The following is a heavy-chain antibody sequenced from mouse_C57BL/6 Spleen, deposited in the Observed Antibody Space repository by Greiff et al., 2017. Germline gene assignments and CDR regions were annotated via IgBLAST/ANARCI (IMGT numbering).Heavy chain of an antibody. CDR1: GFNIKDYY. J-gene: IGHJ1*03. CDR3: ARTIITTVGASSYWYMDV. CDR2: IDPEDGET. D-gene: IGHD1-1*01. Sequence: EVQLKESGAELVKPGASVKLSCTASGFNIKDYYMHWVKQRTEQGLEWIGRIDPEDGETKYAPEFQGKATITADTSSNTAYLQLSSLTSEDTAVYYCARTIITTVGASSYWYMDVWGTGTTVTVSS. V-gene: IGHV14-2*01.